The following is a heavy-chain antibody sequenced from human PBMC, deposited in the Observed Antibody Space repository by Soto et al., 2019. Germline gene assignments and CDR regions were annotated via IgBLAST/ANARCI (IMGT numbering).Heavy chain of an antibody. J-gene: IGHJ4*02. D-gene: IGHD3-10*01. V-gene: IGHV1-8*01. CDR1: GYTFSNYD. Sequence: QVQLVQSGAELKKPGASVKVSCKASGYTFSNYDMNWLRQATGQGPEWIGWVNPNNGDTGYAQKFQGRVTLTTSISTTPAYMARTSLPSEDTAIYYWAKVSRKGSPIDFDYWGQGALITFSS. CDR2: VNPNNGDT. CDR3: AKVSRKGSPIDFDY.